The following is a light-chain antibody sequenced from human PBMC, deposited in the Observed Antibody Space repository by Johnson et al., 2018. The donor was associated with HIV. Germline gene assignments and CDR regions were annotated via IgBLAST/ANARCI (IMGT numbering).Light chain of an antibody. CDR2: DNN. V-gene: IGLV1-51*01. Sequence: QSVLTQPPSVSAAPGQKVTISCSGNTSNIGSNSVSWYQQLPGTAPKLLIYDNNKRPSGIPDRFSGSKSGTSATLGITGLQTGDEADYYCGTWDSSLSAWGVFGTGTKVTVL. J-gene: IGLJ1*01. CDR1: TSNIGSNS. CDR3: GTWDSSLSAWGV.